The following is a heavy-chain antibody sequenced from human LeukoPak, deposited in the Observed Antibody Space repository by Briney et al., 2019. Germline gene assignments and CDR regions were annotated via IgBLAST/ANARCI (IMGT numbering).Heavy chain of an antibody. V-gene: IGHV3-23*01. CDR3: AKKVGGVYAFDI. J-gene: IGHJ3*02. CDR2: ISGPGGRT. Sequence: ETLSLTCAVSGGSFSGSNWWTWVRQPPGKGLEWVSAISGPGGRTYYADSVQGRFTFSTDTSKNTLYLQMTSLRAEDTAVYHCAKKVGGVYAFDIWGQGTMVTVS. D-gene: IGHD3-16*01. CDR1: GGSFSGSN.